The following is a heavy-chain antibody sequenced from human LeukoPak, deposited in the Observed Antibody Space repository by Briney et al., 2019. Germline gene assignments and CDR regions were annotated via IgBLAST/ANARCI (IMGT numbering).Heavy chain of an antibody. CDR3: ARGRAAAATGWFDP. CDR2: ISAYNGNT. Sequence: ASVKVSCKASGYTFTSYGISWVGQAPGQGLGWMGWISAYNGNTNYAQKLQGRVTMTTDTSTSTAYMELRSLRSDDTAVYYCARGRAAAATGWFDPWGQGTLVTVSS. V-gene: IGHV1-18*04. D-gene: IGHD6-13*01. J-gene: IGHJ5*02. CDR1: GYTFTSYG.